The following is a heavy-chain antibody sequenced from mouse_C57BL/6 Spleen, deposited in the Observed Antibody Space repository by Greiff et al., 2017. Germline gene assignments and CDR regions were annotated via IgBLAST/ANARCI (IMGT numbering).Heavy chain of an antibody. CDR2: IDPNSGGT. J-gene: IGHJ2*01. D-gene: IGHD1-1*01. Sequence: QVQLQQPGAELVKPGASVKLSCKASGYTFTSYWMHWVKQRPGRGLEWIGRIDPNSGGTKYNEKFKSKATLTVDKPSSTAYMPLSSLTSEDSAVYYCARDYYGSSSYYFDYWGQGTTLTVSS. CDR3: ARDYYGSSSYYFDY. CDR1: GYTFTSYW. V-gene: IGHV1-72*01.